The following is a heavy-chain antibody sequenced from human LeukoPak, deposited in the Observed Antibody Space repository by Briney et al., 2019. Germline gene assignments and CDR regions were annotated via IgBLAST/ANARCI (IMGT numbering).Heavy chain of an antibody. CDR1: GNSISSGDNY. Sequence: SETLSLTCTVSGNSISSGDNYWSWIRQPAGKGLEWIGRIYTSGSTNYNPSLKSRVTISGDTSKNQFSLRLSSVTAADTAVYYCARRGVGTMVRGVIITSRGQYNWFDPWGQGTLVTVSS. V-gene: IGHV4-61*02. J-gene: IGHJ5*02. CDR3: ARRGVGTMVRGVIITSRGQYNWFDP. D-gene: IGHD3-10*01. CDR2: IYTSGST.